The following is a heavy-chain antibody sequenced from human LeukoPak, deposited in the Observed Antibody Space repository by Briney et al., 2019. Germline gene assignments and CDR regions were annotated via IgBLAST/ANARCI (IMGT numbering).Heavy chain of an antibody. J-gene: IGHJ4*02. Sequence: PGGAPRLSLSTPRFTFYSYGMNWGRQAPGEGLEWGSSISATGDSAYYADSVKGRFTISRDNSKNTLYLQMNSLRAEDTAVYYCAKDTQALVGALDYWGQGTLVTVSS. CDR2: ISATGDSA. CDR1: RFTFYSYG. CDR3: AKDTQALVGALDY. D-gene: IGHD1-26*01. V-gene: IGHV3-23*01.